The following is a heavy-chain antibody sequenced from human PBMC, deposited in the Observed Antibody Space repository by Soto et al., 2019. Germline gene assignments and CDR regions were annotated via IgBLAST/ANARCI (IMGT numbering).Heavy chain of an antibody. D-gene: IGHD6-19*01. CDR2: IIPIFGTA. CDR3: ARSEPTDLLWGSGWKATWFDP. V-gene: IGHV1-69*13. CDR1: GGTFSSYA. Sequence: EASVKVSCKASGGTFSSYAISWVRQAPGQGLEWMGGIIPIFGTANYAQKFQGRVTITADESTSTAYMELSSLRSEDTAVYYCARSEPTDLLWGSGWKATWFDPWGQGTLVTVSS. J-gene: IGHJ5*02.